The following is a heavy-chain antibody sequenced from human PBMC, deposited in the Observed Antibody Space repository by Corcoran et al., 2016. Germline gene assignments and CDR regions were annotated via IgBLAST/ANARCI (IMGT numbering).Heavy chain of an antibody. V-gene: IGHV1-18*01. CDR1: GYTFTSYG. CDR2: ISAYNGNT. Sequence: QVQLVQSGAEVKKPGASVKVSCKASGYTFTSYGISWVRQAPGQGLEWMGWISAYNGNTNYAQKLQGRVTMTTDTSTSTAYMELRSVRSDDTAVYYCARSLGDIVVVVAAAPFGPWGQGTLVTVSS. D-gene: IGHD2-15*01. J-gene: IGHJ5*02. CDR3: ARSLGDIVVVVAAAPFGP.